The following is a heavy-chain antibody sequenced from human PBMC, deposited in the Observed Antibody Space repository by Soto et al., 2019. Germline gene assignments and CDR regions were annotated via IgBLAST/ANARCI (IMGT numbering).Heavy chain of an antibody. CDR2: ISGSGGST. CDR3: AKDPIQLWSYDAFDI. D-gene: IGHD5-18*01. V-gene: IGHV3-23*01. Sequence: EVQLLESGGGLVQPGGSLRLSCAASGFTFSSYAMSWVRQAPGKGLEWVSAISGSGGSTYYADSVKGRFTISRDNSKNTLYLQMTSLRAKDTAVYYCAKDPIQLWSYDAFDIWCQGTMVTVSS. CDR1: GFTFSSYA. J-gene: IGHJ3*02.